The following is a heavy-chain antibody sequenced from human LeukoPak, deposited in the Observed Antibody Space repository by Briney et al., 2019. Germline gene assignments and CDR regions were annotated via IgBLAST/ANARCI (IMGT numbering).Heavy chain of an antibody. Sequence: SVKVSCKASGDTFSSYAISWVRQAPGQGLEWMGGIVPIFGLANYAQKFQARVTITADESTSTVYMELSSLRSEDTAVYYCATRNAYCSGGSCYGVYYYYYMDVWGKGTTVTVSS. D-gene: IGHD2-15*01. V-gene: IGHV1-69*13. CDR3: ATRNAYCSGGSCYGVYYYYYMDV. CDR2: IVPIFGLA. CDR1: GDTFSSYA. J-gene: IGHJ6*03.